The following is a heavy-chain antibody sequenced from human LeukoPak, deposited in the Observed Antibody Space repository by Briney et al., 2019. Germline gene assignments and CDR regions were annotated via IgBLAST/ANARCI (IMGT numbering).Heavy chain of an antibody. V-gene: IGHV3-13*01. CDR2: IGTAGDT. CDR1: GFTFSNYD. J-gene: IGHJ6*02. Sequence: PGGSLRLSCAASGFTFSNYDMHWVRQATGKGLEWVSAIGTAGDTYYPGSVKGRFTISRENAKNSLYLQMNSLRAGDTAVYYCARMPSYCTNGVCQFYYYGMDVWGQGTTVTVSS. D-gene: IGHD2-8*01. CDR3: ARMPSYCTNGVCQFYYYGMDV.